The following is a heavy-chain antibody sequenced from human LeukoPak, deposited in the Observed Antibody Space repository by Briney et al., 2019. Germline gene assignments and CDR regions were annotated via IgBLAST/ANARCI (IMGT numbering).Heavy chain of an antibody. D-gene: IGHD3-10*01. CDR1: GFTVSSNY. V-gene: IGHV3-66*02. J-gene: IGHJ4*02. CDR3: ARAVAGGEYYFDY. CDR2: IYSGGST. Sequence: GGSLRLSCAASGFTVSSNYMSWVRQAPGKGLEWVSVIYSGGSTYYADSVKGRFTISRDNSKNTLYLQMNSLRAEDTAVYYCARAVAGGEYYFDYWDQGTLVTVSS.